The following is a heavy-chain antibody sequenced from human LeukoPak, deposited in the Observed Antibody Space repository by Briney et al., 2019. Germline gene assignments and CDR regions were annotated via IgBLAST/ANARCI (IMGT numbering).Heavy chain of an antibody. CDR1: GASISSTSYC. Sequence: SETLSPTCTVSGASISSTSYCWGWIRQPPGKGLEWIGSIYYSGSTYYNPSLKSRVTISVDTSKNQFSLKLSSVTAADTAVYYCARAPHFDYWGQGTLVTVSS. CDR2: IYYSGST. J-gene: IGHJ4*02. CDR3: ARAPHFDY. V-gene: IGHV4-39*07.